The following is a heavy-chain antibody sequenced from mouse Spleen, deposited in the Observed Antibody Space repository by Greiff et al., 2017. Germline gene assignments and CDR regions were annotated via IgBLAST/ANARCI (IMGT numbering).Heavy chain of an antibody. J-gene: IGHJ2*01. CDR1: GYTFTDYE. V-gene: IGHV1-15*01. CDR3: TITMIPPFDY. D-gene: IGHD2-4*01. Sequence: QVQLKESGAELVRPGASVTLSCKASGYTFTDYEMHWVKQTPVHGLEWIGAIDPETGGTAYNQKFKGKAILTADKSSSTAYMELRSLTSEDSAVYYCTITMIPPFDYWGQGTTLTVSS. CDR2: IDPETGGT.